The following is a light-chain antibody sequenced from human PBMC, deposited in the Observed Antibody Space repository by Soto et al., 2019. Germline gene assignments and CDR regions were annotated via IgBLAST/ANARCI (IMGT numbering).Light chain of an antibody. CDR3: SSYTSSSTVV. J-gene: IGLJ2*01. CDR2: DVS. CDR1: SSDVGGYNY. Sequence: QSALTQPASVSGSPGQSITISCTGTSSDVGGYNYVSWYQQHPGKAPKLMIYDVSNRPSGVSKRFSGSKSGNTASQTISGLQADDEADYYCSSYTSSSTVVFGGGTKLTVL. V-gene: IGLV2-14*01.